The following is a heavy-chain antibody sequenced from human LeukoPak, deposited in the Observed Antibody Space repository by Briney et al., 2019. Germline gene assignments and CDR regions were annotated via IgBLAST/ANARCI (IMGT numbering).Heavy chain of an antibody. CDR3: ARGGGYNWFDP. J-gene: IGHJ5*02. Sequence: SETLSLTCAVYGGSFSGYYWSWIRQPPGRGLEWIGEINHSGSTNHNPSLKSRVTISVDTSKNQFSLKLSSVTAADTAVYYCARGGGYNWFDPWGQGTLVTVSS. CDR2: INHSGST. CDR1: GGSFSGYY. V-gene: IGHV4-34*01.